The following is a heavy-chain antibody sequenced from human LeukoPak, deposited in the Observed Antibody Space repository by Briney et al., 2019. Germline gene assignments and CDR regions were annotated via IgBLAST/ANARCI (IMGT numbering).Heavy chain of an antibody. D-gene: IGHD7-27*01. CDR2: FSYSGST. CDR3: ARGERLGPDY. CDR1: GASMRTHY. Sequence: SETMSLTCTVSGASMRTHYWSWIRQPPGEGLGWIGYFSYSGSTNYNPSLKSRVTLSVDTSTNQFSLKLNSMTAADTAVYYCARGERLGPDYWGQGTLVTVSS. V-gene: IGHV4-59*11. J-gene: IGHJ4*02.